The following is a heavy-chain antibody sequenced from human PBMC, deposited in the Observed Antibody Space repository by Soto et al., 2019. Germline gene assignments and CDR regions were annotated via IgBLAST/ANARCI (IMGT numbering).Heavy chain of an antibody. D-gene: IGHD2-15*01. CDR3: ARARYCSGGSCYPYFDY. Sequence: QVQLQESGPGLVKPSETLSLTCTVSGGSISSYYWSWIRQPPGKGLEWIGYIYYSGSTNYNPSLKSRVTISVDTSRNQFSLKLISVTAADTAVYYCARARYCSGGSCYPYFDYWGQGTLVTVSS. J-gene: IGHJ4*02. V-gene: IGHV4-59*01. CDR1: GGSISSYY. CDR2: IYYSGST.